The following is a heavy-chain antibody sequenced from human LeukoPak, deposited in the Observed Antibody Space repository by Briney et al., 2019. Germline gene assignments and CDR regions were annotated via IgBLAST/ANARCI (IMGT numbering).Heavy chain of an antibody. Sequence: MTSETLSLTCTVSGGSISTYYWSWIRQPPGKGLEWIGYIYHSGSTKYNPSLKSRVIISVDTSKNQFSLKLSSVTAADTAVYYCARDGYSGNDGLWGQGTLVTVSS. CDR3: ARDGYSGNDGL. CDR2: IYHSGST. CDR1: GGSISTYY. D-gene: IGHD5-12*01. V-gene: IGHV4-59*01. J-gene: IGHJ4*02.